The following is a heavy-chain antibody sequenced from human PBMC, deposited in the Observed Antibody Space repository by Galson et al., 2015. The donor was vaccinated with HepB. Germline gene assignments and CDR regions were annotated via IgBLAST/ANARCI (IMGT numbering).Heavy chain of an antibody. Sequence: QSGAEVKKPGESLRISCTGSGYSFTSYWISWVRQMPGKGLEWMGRIDPSDSYTNYSPSFQGHVTISADKSISTAYLQWSSLKASDTAMYYCARHGAVGATEGDAFDIWGQGTMVTVSS. D-gene: IGHD1-26*01. CDR1: GYSFTSYW. CDR3: ARHGAVGATEGDAFDI. V-gene: IGHV5-10-1*01. CDR2: IDPSDSYT. J-gene: IGHJ3*02.